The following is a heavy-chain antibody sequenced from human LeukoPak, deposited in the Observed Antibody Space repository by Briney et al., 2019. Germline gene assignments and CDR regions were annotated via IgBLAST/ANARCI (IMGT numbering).Heavy chain of an antibody. V-gene: IGHV3-30*03. CDR1: GFTFSSYG. CDR3: GVEGRADAFDI. D-gene: IGHD3-10*01. J-gene: IGHJ3*02. Sequence: GGSLRLSCAASGFTFSSYGMHWVRQAPGKGLEWVAVISYDGSNKYYADSVKGRFTISRDNSKNTLYLQMNSLRAEDTAVYYCGVEGRADAFDIWGQGTMVTVSS. CDR2: ISYDGSNK.